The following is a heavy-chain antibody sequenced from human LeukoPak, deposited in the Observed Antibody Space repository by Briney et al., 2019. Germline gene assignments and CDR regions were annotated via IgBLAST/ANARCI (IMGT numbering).Heavy chain of an antibody. CDR3: ARGSVVVTATYAFDI. CDR1: GGSISSGGYY. V-gene: IGHV4-31*03. J-gene: IGHJ3*02. Sequence: PSQTLSLTCTVSGGSISSGGYYWSWIRQHPGKGLEWIGYIYYSGSTYYNPSLKSRVAISVDTSKNQFSLKLSSVTAADTAVYYCARGSVVVTATYAFDIWGQGTMVTVSS. D-gene: IGHD2-21*02. CDR2: IYYSGST.